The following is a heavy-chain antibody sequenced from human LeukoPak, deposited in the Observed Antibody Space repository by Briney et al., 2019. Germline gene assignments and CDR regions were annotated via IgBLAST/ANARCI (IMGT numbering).Heavy chain of an antibody. Sequence: SETLSLTCAVYGGSFSGYYWSWIRQPPGKGLEWIGEINHSGSTNYNPSLKSRVTISVDTSKNQFSLKLSSVTAADTAVYYCARGLNYFMSTSSKQKRYYSSGMDVGAQGPTVPVS. CDR3: ARGLNYFMSTSSKQKRYYSSGMDV. J-gene: IGHJ6*02. CDR1: GGSFSGYY. D-gene: IGHD2-2*01. V-gene: IGHV4-34*01. CDR2: INHSGST.